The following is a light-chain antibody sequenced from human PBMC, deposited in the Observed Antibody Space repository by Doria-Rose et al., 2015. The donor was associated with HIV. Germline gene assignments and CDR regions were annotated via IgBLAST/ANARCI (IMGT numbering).Light chain of an antibody. Sequence: EIVLTQSPGTLSLSPGERATLSCRASQSFSSTYLAWYQQKPGQAPSLLIYDGSTRATGIPDRFSASASGTDFTLTINRLEPEDFALYYCLQYGTSWTFGQGTKVEI. J-gene: IGKJ1*01. V-gene: IGKV3-20*01. CDR3: LQYGTSWT. CDR2: DGS. CDR1: QSFSSTY.